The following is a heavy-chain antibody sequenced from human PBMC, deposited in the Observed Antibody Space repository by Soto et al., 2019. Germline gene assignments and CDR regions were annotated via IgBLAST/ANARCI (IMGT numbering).Heavy chain of an antibody. Sequence: QVPLVQSGGEVKKPGASVKVSCKASGYTFTSSGISWVRQAPGQGLEGMGWTSAYMVTNYAQKFQGRVTMTTDTSTSTAYMELRSLRSDDTAVYYCARDSSGRANFDYWGQGTLVTVSS. V-gene: IGHV1-18*01. D-gene: IGHD6-19*01. J-gene: IGHJ4*02. CDR3: ARDSSGRANFDY. CDR2: TSAYMVT. CDR1: GYTFTSSG.